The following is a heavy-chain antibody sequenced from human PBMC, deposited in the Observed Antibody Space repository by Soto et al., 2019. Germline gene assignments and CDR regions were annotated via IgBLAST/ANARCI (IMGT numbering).Heavy chain of an antibody. V-gene: IGHV3-21*01. CDR1: GFTFSTYN. J-gene: IGHJ4*02. D-gene: IGHD2-8*01. CDR3: ARAEKGTKDLDY. Sequence: EVQLVESGGGLVKPGGSLRLSCAASGFTFSTYNMNWVRQAPGKGLEWVSSISSSSNYIYYADSVKGRFTMSRDNAQNSLYLQMNSLRAEDTAVYYCARAEKGTKDLDYWGQGTLVTVSS. CDR2: ISSSSNYI.